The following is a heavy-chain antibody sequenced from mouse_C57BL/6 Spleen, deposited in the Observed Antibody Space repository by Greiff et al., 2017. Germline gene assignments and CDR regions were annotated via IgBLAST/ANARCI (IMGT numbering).Heavy chain of an antibody. D-gene: IGHD2-2*01. CDR3: TYMVTTGVYYVDY. CDR1: GYTFTDYE. J-gene: IGHJ2*01. CDR2: IDPETGGT. Sequence: QVQLQQSGAELVRPGASVTLSCKASGYTFTDYEMHWVKQTPVHGLEWIGAIDPETGGTAYNQKFKGKAILTADKSSSTAYMELRSLTSEDSAVYYCTYMVTTGVYYVDYWGQGTTLTVSS. V-gene: IGHV1-15*01.